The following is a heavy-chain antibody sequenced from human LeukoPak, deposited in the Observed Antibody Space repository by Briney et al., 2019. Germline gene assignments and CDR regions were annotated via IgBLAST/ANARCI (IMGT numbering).Heavy chain of an antibody. CDR1: GGSISSYY. Sequence: SGTLSLTCTVSGGSISSYYWSWIRQPPGKGLEWIGYIYYSGSTNYNPSLKSRVTISVDTSKNQFSLKLSSVTAADTAVYYCARLRGSGSYLYYFDYWGQGTLVTVSS. D-gene: IGHD3-10*01. J-gene: IGHJ4*02. CDR2: IYYSGST. CDR3: ARLRGSGSYLYYFDY. V-gene: IGHV4-59*08.